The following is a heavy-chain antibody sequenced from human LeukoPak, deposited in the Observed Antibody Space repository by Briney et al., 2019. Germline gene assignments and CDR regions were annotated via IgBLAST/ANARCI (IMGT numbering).Heavy chain of an antibody. CDR2: IYHSGST. Sequence: SETLSLTCAVSGGSISSGGYSWGWIRQPPGKGLEWIGYIYHSGSTYYNPSLKSRVTISVDRSKNQFSLKLSSVTAADTAVYYCAREVVVLHAFDIWGQGTMVTVSS. V-gene: IGHV4-30-2*01. D-gene: IGHD2-15*01. CDR3: AREVVVLHAFDI. CDR1: GGSISSGGYS. J-gene: IGHJ3*02.